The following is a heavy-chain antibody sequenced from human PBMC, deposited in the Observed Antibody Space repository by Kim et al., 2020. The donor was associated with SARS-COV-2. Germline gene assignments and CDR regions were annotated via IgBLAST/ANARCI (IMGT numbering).Heavy chain of an antibody. V-gene: IGHV4-31*03. CDR2: ISYSGNT. D-gene: IGHD3-10*01. CDR1: GDSISNGGYF. CDR3: ARSRLGELDAFEI. J-gene: IGHJ3*02. Sequence: SETLSLTCTVSGDSISNGGYFWSWIRQHPGMGLEWIGYISYSGNTDYNPSLKSRLAISVDTSKNQFFLNLSSVTAADTDLYYCARSRLGELDAFEIWGQGTLVTVS.